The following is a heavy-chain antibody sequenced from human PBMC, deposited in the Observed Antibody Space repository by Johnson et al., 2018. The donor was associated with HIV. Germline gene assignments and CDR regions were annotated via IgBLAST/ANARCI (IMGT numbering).Heavy chain of an antibody. J-gene: IGHJ3*02. Sequence: VQLVESGGGLVQPGGSLRLSCAASGFTVSSNYMSWVRQAPGKGLEWVSGISWNGGSIGYADPVKGRFTISRDNSKNSLYLQMNSLRAEDTAVYYCARDSSSWRPSGAFDIWGQGTMVTVSS. CDR3: ARDSSSWRPSGAFDI. CDR1: GFTVSSNY. CDR2: SWNGGSI. D-gene: IGHD6-13*01. V-gene: IGHV3-66*01.